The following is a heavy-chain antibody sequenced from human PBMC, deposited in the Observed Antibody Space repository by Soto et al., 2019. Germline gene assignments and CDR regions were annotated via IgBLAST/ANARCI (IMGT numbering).Heavy chain of an antibody. D-gene: IGHD6-13*01. V-gene: IGHV2-5*01. J-gene: IGHJ4*02. CDR1: GFSLSTSGVG. CDR2: IYWNDDK. CDR3: AHRHLAAASRGSNYDY. Sequence: GSGPTLVNPTQTLTLTCTFSGFSLSTSGVGVGWIRQPPGKALEWLALIYWNDDKRYSPSLKSRLTITKDTSKNQVVLTMTNMDPVDTATYYCAHRHLAAASRGSNYDYWGQGTLVTVSS.